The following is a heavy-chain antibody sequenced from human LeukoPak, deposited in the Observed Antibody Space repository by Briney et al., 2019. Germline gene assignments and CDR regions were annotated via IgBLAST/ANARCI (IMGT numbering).Heavy chain of an antibody. CDR2: IYTNENT. Sequence: SETLSLTCTVSGGSISTYYWSWIRQPAGKGLEWMGRIYTNENTNYNPSLMSRVTMPVDTSKNQFSLKLSSVAAADTAVYYCARAAAAAGGQYFDYWGQGTLVAVSS. CDR3: ARAAAAAGGQYFDY. J-gene: IGHJ4*02. V-gene: IGHV4-4*07. CDR1: GGSISTYY. D-gene: IGHD6-13*01.